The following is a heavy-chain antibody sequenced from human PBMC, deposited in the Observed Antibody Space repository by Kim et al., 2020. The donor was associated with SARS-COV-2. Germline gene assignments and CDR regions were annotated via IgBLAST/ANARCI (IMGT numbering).Heavy chain of an antibody. Sequence: GGSLRLSCAASGFTFSSYGMHWVRQAPGKGLEWVAVISYDGSNKYYADSVKGRFTISRDNSKNTLYLQMNSLRAEDTAVYYCAKGREMATYYFDYLGQGT. V-gene: IGHV3-30*18. D-gene: IGHD5-12*01. CDR1: GFTFSSYG. J-gene: IGHJ4*02. CDR3: AKGREMATYYFDY. CDR2: ISYDGSNK.